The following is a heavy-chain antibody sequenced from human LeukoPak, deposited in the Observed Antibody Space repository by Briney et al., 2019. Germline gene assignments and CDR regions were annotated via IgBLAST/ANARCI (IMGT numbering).Heavy chain of an antibody. CDR2: IRYDGSNK. V-gene: IGHV3-30*02. CDR1: GFTFSSYG. Sequence: GGSLRLSCAASGFTFSSYGMHWVRQAPGKGLEWVAFIRYDGSNKYCADSVKGRFTISRDNSKNTLYLQMNSLRAEDTAVYYCARGGEDSSAAFDIWGQGTMVSVSS. CDR3: ARGGEDSSAAFDI. J-gene: IGHJ3*02. D-gene: IGHD5-18*01.